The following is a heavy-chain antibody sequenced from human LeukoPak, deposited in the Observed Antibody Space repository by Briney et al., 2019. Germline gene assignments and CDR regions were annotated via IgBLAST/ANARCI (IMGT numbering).Heavy chain of an antibody. J-gene: IGHJ4*02. V-gene: IGHV1-2*02. CDR3: ARDRQWLVGPGDY. Sequence: GASVKVSCKASGYTFTGYYMHWVRQAPGQGLEWMGWINPNSGGTNYAQKFQGRVTMTRDTSISTAYMELRSLRSDDTAVYYCARDRQWLVGPGDYWGQGTLVTVSS. CDR2: INPNSGGT. CDR1: GYTFTGYY. D-gene: IGHD6-19*01.